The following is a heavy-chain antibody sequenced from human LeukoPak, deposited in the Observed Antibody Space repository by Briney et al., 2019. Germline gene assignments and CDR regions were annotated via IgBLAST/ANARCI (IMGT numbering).Heavy chain of an antibody. CDR1: GYTFSDWP. CDR3: ARGYDTSGYLVY. V-gene: IGHV7-4-1*02. Sequence: ASVKVSCKASGYTFSDWPINWVRQAPGQGLEWMGWIDTNTGNPTYAQGFTGRFVFSLDISVSTTYLQISSLKAEDTAVYYCARGYDTSGYLVYWGQGTLVTVSS. D-gene: IGHD3-9*01. CDR2: IDTNTGNP. J-gene: IGHJ4*02.